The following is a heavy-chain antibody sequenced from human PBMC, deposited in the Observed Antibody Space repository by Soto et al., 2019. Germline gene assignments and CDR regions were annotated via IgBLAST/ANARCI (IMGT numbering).Heavy chain of an antibody. J-gene: IGHJ5*02. CDR1: GGSISRYS. V-gene: IGHV4-30-2*01. CDR3: ARVPTP. Sequence: SETLSLTWTVSGGSISRYSWSWIRQPPGKGLEWIGYIYHSGSTYYNPSLKSRVTISVDRSKNQFSLKLNSMTAADTAVYYCARVPTPWGQGTLVTVSS. CDR2: IYHSGST.